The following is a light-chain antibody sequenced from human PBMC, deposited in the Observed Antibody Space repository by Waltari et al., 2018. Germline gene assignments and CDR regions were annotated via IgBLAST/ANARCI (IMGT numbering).Light chain of an antibody. J-gene: IGLJ3*02. Sequence: SYDLTQPPSVSVSPGQTARITCGGDNLGNTYQNWYQQKPTQAPMVVIFYDTERASGIPERISGSRSGNTATLTISGAEAGDEADYYCQAWDSGSDHWVFGGGTRLTVL. CDR3: QAWDSGSDHWV. CDR2: YDT. V-gene: IGLV3-21*01. CDR1: NLGNTY.